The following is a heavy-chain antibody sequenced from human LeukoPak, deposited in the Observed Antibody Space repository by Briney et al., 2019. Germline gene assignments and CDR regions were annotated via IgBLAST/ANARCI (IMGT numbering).Heavy chain of an antibody. CDR3: TREAAAGIVY. J-gene: IGHJ4*02. CDR1: GFTFSTYW. Sequence: PGGSLRLSCAASGFTFSTYWMSWVRQAPGKGLEWVANIEQDGSEKYYLDSVKGRFTISRDNAKNSLYLQMNSLRAEDTAVYFCTREAAAGIVYWGQGTLVTVSS. D-gene: IGHD6-13*01. V-gene: IGHV3-7*01. CDR2: IEQDGSEK.